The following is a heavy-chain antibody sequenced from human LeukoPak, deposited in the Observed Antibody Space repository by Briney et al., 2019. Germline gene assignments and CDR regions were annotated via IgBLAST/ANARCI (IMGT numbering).Heavy chain of an antibody. Sequence: ASVKLSRKASGYTVTSYGISWVRQAPRQGLEWMWWISAYNGNTNYAQKFQGRVTITRDTSASTAYMELSSLRSEDTAVYYCARGSQWLVGYWGQGTLVTVSS. V-gene: IGHV1-18*01. CDR1: GYTVTSYG. D-gene: IGHD6-19*01. J-gene: IGHJ4*02. CDR2: ISAYNGNT. CDR3: ARGSQWLVGY.